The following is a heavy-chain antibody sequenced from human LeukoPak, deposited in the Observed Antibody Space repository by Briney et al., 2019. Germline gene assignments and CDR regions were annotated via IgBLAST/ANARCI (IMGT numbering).Heavy chain of an antibody. J-gene: IGHJ4*02. CDR3: AIYTNRRSDY. V-gene: IGHV3-21*04. CDR1: GFAFSTYS. CDR2: ISLNSAAI. Sequence: PGGSLRLSCAASGFAFSTYSMYWVRQPPGQGLKWVASISLNSAAIYYADSVRGRFTISRDNAKNSLHLQMNSLRAEETAVYYCAIYTNRRSDYWGQGTLLTVSS. D-gene: IGHD4-11*01.